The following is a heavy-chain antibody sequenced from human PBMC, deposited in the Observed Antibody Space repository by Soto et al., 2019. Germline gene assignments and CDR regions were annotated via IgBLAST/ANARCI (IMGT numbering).Heavy chain of an antibody. V-gene: IGHV4-34*01. J-gene: IGHJ6*02. D-gene: IGHD2-2*01. CDR2: INHSGST. CDR1: GGSFSGYY. CDR3: ARSEAALCSSTSCYYYYYYGMDV. Sequence: QVQLQQWGAGLLKPSETLSLTCAVYGGSFSGYYWSWIRQPPGKGLEWMGEINHSGSTNYNPSLRSLVTISVDTSKNQFSLKLSSVTAADTAVYYCARSEAALCSSTSCYYYYYYGMDVWGQGTTVTVSS.